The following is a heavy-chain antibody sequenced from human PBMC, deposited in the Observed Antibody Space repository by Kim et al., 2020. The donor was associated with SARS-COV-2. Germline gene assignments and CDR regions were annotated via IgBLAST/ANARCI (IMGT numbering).Heavy chain of an antibody. Sequence: ASVKVSCKASGYTFTSYDINWVRQATGQGLEWMGWMNPNSGNTGYAQKFQGRVTMTRNTSISTAYMELSSLRSEDTAVYYCARMDRQQLFYYYGMDVWGQGTTVTVSS. J-gene: IGHJ6*02. V-gene: IGHV1-8*01. CDR1: GYTFTSYD. CDR3: ARMDRQQLFYYYGMDV. D-gene: IGHD6-13*01. CDR2: MNPNSGNT.